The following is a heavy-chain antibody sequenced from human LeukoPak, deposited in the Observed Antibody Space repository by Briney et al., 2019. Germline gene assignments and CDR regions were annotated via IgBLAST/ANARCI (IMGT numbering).Heavy chain of an antibody. J-gene: IGHJ4*02. V-gene: IGHV3-74*01. D-gene: IGHD3-10*01. Sequence: GGSLRLSCAATGFTFSNYWVHWVRQAPGKGLVWVSRINRDGSTTNYADSVKGRFAVSRDNAKNTLELQMNSLRAEDTAVYYCARDKKSGESSEIDYWGQGTLVTVSS. CDR1: GFTFSNYW. CDR2: INRDGSTT. CDR3: ARDKKSGESSEIDY.